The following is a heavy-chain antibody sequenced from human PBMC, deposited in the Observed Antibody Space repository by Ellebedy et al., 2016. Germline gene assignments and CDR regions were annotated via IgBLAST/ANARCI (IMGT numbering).Heavy chain of an antibody. CDR1: GDSNSGYY. CDR3: ARQNTLLPNYWYFDV. D-gene: IGHD3-10*01. V-gene: IGHV4-59*08. J-gene: IGHJ2*01. CDR2: MHNSGTT. Sequence: GSLRLXCSVSGDSNSGYYWSWIRQPPGKGLEWIGNMHNSGTTTYNPSLRSQVTISVDTSKKQFSLNLTSVTAADTALYFCARQNTLLPNYWYFDVWGRGTLVTVSS.